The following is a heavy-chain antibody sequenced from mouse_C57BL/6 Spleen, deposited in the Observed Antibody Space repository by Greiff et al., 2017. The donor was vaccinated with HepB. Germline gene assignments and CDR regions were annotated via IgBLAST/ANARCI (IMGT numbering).Heavy chain of an antibody. Sequence: EVQGVESGGGLVQPGGSMKLSCVASGFTFSNYWMNWVRQSPEKGLEWVAQIRLKSDNYATHYAESVKGRFTISRDDSKSSVYLQMNNLRAEDTGIYYCTIYYGYGDGPEWGQGTLVTVSA. D-gene: IGHD2-2*01. CDR2: IRLKSDNYAT. CDR3: TIYYGYGDGPE. V-gene: IGHV6-3*01. J-gene: IGHJ3*01. CDR1: GFTFSNYW.